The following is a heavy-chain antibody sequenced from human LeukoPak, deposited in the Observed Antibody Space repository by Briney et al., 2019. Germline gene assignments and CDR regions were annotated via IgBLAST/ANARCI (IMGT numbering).Heavy chain of an antibody. CDR2: INHSGST. CDR1: GGSFSGYY. D-gene: IGHD6-19*01. Sequence: SETLSLTCAVYGGSFSGYYWSWIRQPPGKGLEWIGEINHSGSTNYNPSLKSRVTISVDTSKNQFSLKLSSVTAADMAVYYCARSSGWYFDYYYGMDVWGQGTTVTVSS. J-gene: IGHJ6*02. V-gene: IGHV4-34*01. CDR3: ARSSGWYFDYYYGMDV.